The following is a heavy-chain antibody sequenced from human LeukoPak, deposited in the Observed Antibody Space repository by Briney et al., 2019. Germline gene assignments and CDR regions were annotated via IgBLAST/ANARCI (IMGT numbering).Heavy chain of an antibody. CDR3: AKDQERDYDILTGYSNNWFDP. CDR1: GLTFSRDW. CDR2: IKQDGGET. D-gene: IGHD3-9*01. J-gene: IGHJ5*02. Sequence: GGSLRLSCEGFGLTFSRDWMSWVRQARGKGLEWVANIKQDGGETYYGDSVKGRFTISRDNAKNSLYLQMNSLRAEDTALYYCAKDQERDYDILTGYSNNWFDPWGQGTLVTVSS. V-gene: IGHV3-7*03.